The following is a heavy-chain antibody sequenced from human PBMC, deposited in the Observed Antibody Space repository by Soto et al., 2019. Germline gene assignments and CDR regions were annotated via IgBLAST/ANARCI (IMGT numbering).Heavy chain of an antibody. J-gene: IGHJ3*02. CDR1: GGSFSGYY. CDR2: INHSGST. CDR3: ARGTWVRSAFDI. D-gene: IGHD3-10*01. Sequence: QVQLQQWGAGLLKPSETLSLTCAVYGGSFSGYYWSWIRQPPGKGLEWIGEINHSGSTNYNPSLKSRVTISVDTSKNQFSLKLSSVTAADTAVYYCARGTWVRSAFDIWCQGTMVTVSS. V-gene: IGHV4-34*01.